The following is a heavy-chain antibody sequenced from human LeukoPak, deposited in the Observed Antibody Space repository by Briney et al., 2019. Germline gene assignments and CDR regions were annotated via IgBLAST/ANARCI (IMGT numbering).Heavy chain of an antibody. CDR2: ISGSGGST. J-gene: IGHJ4*02. CDR3: AKSRGAFGVVSQFDY. CDR1: GFTFSSYA. Sequence: PGGSLRLSCAASGFTFSSYAMSWVRQAPGKGLEWVSAISGSGGSTYYADSVKGRFTISRDNSKNTLYLQMNSLRAEDTAVYYCAKSRGAFGVVSQFDYWGQGTLVTVSS. V-gene: IGHV3-23*01. D-gene: IGHD3-3*01.